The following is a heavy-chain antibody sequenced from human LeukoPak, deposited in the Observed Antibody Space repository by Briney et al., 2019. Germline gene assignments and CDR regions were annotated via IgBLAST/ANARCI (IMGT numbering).Heavy chain of an antibody. D-gene: IGHD5-18*01. CDR1: GYTFTSYG. J-gene: IGHJ6*03. CDR3: ARVPSTASHYYYYMDV. CDR2: ISAHNGNT. Sequence: GASVKVSCKASGYTFTSYGISWVRQAPGQGLEWMGWISAHNGNTNYAQKLQGRVTMTTDTSTSTAYMELRSLRSDDTAVYYCARVPSTASHYYYYMDVWGKGTTVTVSS. V-gene: IGHV1-18*01.